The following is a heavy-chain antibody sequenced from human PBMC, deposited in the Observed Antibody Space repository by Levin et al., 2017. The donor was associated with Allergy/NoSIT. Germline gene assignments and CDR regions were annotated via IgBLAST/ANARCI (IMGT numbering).Heavy chain of an antibody. D-gene: IGHD2-15*01. CDR3: AKRSCSGGSCFGGALDY. CDR1: GFTFSSHD. V-gene: IGHV3-23*01. Sequence: GESLKISCAASGFTFSSHDMSWVRQAPGKGLEWVSTISGSGDSTYYADSVKGRFPISRDSFKNTLYLQMNSLRAEDTAIYYCAKRSCSGGSCFGGALDYWGQGTLVTVSS. CDR2: ISGSGDST. J-gene: IGHJ4*02.